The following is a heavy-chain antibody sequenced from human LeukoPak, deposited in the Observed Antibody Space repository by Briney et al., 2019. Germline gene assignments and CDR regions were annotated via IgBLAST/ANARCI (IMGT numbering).Heavy chain of an antibody. CDR3: ATTRKYNWNYGYYYMDV. D-gene: IGHD1-20*01. Sequence: GASVKVSCKVSGDTLTELSMHWVRQAPGKGLEWMGGFDPEEGETIYAQKFQGRVTMSEDTSTDTAYMQLRSLRSEDTAVYYCATTRKYNWNYGYYYMDVWGKGTTVTVSS. CDR1: GDTLTELS. CDR2: FDPEEGET. V-gene: IGHV1-24*01. J-gene: IGHJ6*03.